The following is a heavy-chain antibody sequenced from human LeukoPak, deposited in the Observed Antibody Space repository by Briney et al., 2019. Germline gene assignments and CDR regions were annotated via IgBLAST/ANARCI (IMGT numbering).Heavy chain of an antibody. V-gene: IGHV3-30-3*01. D-gene: IGHD3-3*01. Sequence: PGRSLRFSCAASGFTFSSYAMHWVRQAPGKGLEWVAVISYDGSNKYYADSVKGRFTISRDNSKNTLYLQMNSLRAEDTAVYYCAKDGRSGIYFDYWGQGTLVTVSS. CDR2: ISYDGSNK. CDR3: AKDGRSGIYFDY. CDR1: GFTFSSYA. J-gene: IGHJ4*02.